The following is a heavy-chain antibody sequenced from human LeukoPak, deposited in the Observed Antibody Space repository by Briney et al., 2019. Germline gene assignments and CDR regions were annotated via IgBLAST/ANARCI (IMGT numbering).Heavy chain of an antibody. D-gene: IGHD5-18*01. J-gene: IGHJ4*02. V-gene: IGHV3-48*01. CDR1: GFTFSSYT. CDR3: SRDLHSYGY. CDR2: ISSSSSTI. Sequence: PGGSLRLSCAASGFTFSSYTMNWVRQAPGKGLEWVSCISSSSSTIYYADSVKGRFTISRDNAKNSLYLQLNSLRSEDTAVYYCSRDLHSYGYWGEGTLVAVAS.